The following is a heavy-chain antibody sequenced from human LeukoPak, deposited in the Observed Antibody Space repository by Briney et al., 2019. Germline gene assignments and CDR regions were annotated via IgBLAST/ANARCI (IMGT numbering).Heavy chain of an antibody. CDR2: ISSSGRTI. CDR1: GFTFSSYE. J-gene: IGHJ4*02. CDR3: ARRAIAEGFDY. D-gene: IGHD6-13*01. Sequence: PGGSLRLSCAVSGFTFSSYEMNWVRQAPGKGLEWVSYISSSGRTIYYADSVKGRLTISRDNAKNSLYLQMNSLRVEDTAVYYCARRAIAEGFDYWGQGTLVTVSS. V-gene: IGHV3-48*03.